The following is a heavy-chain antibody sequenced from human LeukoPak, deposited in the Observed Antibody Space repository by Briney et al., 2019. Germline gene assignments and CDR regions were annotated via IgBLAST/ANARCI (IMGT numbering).Heavy chain of an antibody. Sequence: GRSLRLSCAASGFTFSSYGMHWVRQAPGKGLEWVAVMWYDGSNKYYAESVKGRFSISRDNSKNALYLQMNSLRAEDTAVYYCARDYFSRDAIAWPGDHWGQGTLVTVSS. CDR3: ARDYFSRDAIAWPGDH. J-gene: IGHJ4*02. D-gene: IGHD2-2*01. CDR1: GFTFSSYG. V-gene: IGHV3-33*01. CDR2: MWYDGSNK.